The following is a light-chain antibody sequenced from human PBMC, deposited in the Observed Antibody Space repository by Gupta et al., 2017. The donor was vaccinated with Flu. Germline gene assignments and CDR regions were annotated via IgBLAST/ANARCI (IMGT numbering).Light chain of an antibody. CDR2: SSN. V-gene: IGLV1-44*01. CDR3: AAWDDSLSGSYV. CDR1: SSNIGSNT. Sequence: VAISCSGSSSNIGSNTVNWYQQLPGTAPKLLIYSSNQRPSGVPDRFSGSKSGTSASLAISGLQSEDEADYYCAAWDDSLSGSYVFGTGTKVTV. J-gene: IGLJ1*01.